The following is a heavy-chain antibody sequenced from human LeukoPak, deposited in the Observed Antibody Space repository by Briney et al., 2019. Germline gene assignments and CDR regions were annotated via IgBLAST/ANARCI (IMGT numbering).Heavy chain of an antibody. J-gene: IGHJ4*02. CDR2: IWYDGSNK. V-gene: IGHV3-33*01. CDR3: ARDLATRLFDY. D-gene: IGHD5-24*01. CDR1: GFTFSSYG. Sequence: PGGSLRLSCAASGFTFSSYGMHWVRQAPGKGLEWVAIIWYDGSNKYYADSVKGRFTISRDNSKNTLYLQMNSLRSDDTAVYYCARDLATRLFDYWGQGTLVTVSS.